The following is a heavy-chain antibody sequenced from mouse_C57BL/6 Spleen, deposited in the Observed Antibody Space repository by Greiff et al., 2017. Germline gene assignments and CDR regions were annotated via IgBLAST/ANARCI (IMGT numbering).Heavy chain of an antibody. CDR2: INPSSGYT. Sequence: VQLQQSGAELARPGASVKMSCKASGYTFTSYTMHWVNQRPGQGLEWIGYINPSSGYTKYNQKFKDKATLTADKSSSTAYMQLSSLTSEDSAVYYCARGGLPYYAMDYWGQGTSVTVSS. CDR3: ARGGLPYYAMDY. D-gene: IGHD2-4*01. J-gene: IGHJ4*01. V-gene: IGHV1-4*01. CDR1: GYTFTSYT.